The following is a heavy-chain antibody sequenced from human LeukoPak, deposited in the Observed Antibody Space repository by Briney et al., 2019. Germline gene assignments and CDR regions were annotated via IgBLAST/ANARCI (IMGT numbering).Heavy chain of an antibody. J-gene: IGHJ4*02. CDR3: ARGIAVAGPYYFDN. CDR2: ISSIDSTI. D-gene: IGHD6-19*01. Sequence: GGSLRLSCAASGFTFSNYAMSWVRQAPGKGLEWVSYISSIDSTIYYADSVKGRFTISRDNAKNSLYLQMNSLRADDTAVYYCARGIAVAGPYYFDNWGRGTLVTVSS. V-gene: IGHV3-48*03. CDR1: GFTFSNYA.